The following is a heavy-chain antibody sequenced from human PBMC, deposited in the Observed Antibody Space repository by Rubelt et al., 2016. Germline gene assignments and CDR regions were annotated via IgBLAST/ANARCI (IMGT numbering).Heavy chain of an antibody. CDR1: GGSISSYY. Sequence: QLQLQESGPGLVKSSETLSLTCTVSGGSISSYYWSWIRQPPGKGLEWIGYIYYSGSTYYNPSLKIGVTVSVVTSKTQLSLKLSSVTAADTAVYYCARAPSEYQLPRGGRTNWFDPWGQGTLVTVSS. D-gene: IGHD2-2*01. CDR3: ARAPSEYQLPRGGRTNWFDP. V-gene: IGHV4-59*04. CDR2: IYYSGST. J-gene: IGHJ5*02.